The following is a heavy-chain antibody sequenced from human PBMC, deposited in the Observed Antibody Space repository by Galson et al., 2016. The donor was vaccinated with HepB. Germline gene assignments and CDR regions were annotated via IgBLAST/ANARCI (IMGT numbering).Heavy chain of an antibody. Sequence: SLRLSCAVSGLTFSGSAMNWVRQASGKGLEWVGHIRSQANNYATAYAASVKGRFTISRDDSKNTAYLQMNSLKTEDTAVYYCTRHLDPGYSSSWYFWFDPWGQGTLVTVSS. V-gene: IGHV3-73*01. J-gene: IGHJ5*02. CDR3: TRHLDPGYSSSWYFWFDP. CDR2: IRSQANNYAT. CDR1: GLTFSGSA. D-gene: IGHD6-13*01.